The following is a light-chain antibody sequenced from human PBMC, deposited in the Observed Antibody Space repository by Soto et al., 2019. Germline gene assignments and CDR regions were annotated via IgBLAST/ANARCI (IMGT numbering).Light chain of an antibody. J-gene: IGLJ2*01. CDR3: QSYDYTLSAVV. V-gene: IGLV1-40*01. CDR2: DDT. Sequence: QSVLTQPPSVSGAPGQKVTISCTGSSSNIGAPYDVHWYQQLPGTAPKLLIYDDTNRPSGVPDRFSGSKSGTSASLAITGLQAEDEAYYYCQSYDYTLSAVVFGGGTQLTVL. CDR1: SSNIGAPYD.